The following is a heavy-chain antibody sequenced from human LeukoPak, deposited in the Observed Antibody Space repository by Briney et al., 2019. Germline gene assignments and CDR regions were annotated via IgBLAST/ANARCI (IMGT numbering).Heavy chain of an antibody. D-gene: IGHD6-13*01. CDR1: GYTFTSYG. CDR2: ISAYNGNT. V-gene: IGHV1-18*01. J-gene: IGHJ4*02. CDR3: ARGSYSSSWYPTDY. Sequence: ASVKVSCTASGYTFTSYGISWVRQAPGQGLEWMGWISAYNGNTNYAQKLQGRVTMTTDTSTSTAYMELRSLRSDDTAVYYCARGSYSSSWYPTDYWGQGTLVTVSS.